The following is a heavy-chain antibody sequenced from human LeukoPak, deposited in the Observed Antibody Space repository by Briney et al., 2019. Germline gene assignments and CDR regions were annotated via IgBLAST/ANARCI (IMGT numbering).Heavy chain of an antibody. CDR2: INSDGSST. CDR3: AESSGYYSSFDY. V-gene: IGHV3-74*01. CDR1: GFTFSSYW. J-gene: IGHJ4*02. Sequence: TGGSLRLSCAASGFTFSSYWMHWVRQAPGKGLVWVSRINSDGSSTNYADSVKGRFTISRDNAKNTLYVQMNSLRAEDTAVYYCAESSGYYSSFDYWGQGTLVTVSS. D-gene: IGHD3-22*01.